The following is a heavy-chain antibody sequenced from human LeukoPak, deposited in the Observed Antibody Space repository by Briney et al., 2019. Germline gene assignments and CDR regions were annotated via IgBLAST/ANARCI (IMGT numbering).Heavy chain of an antibody. V-gene: IGHV4-38-2*02. CDR1: GYSINSGFY. CDR3: ARDVVAARGSFDY. Sequence: SETLSLTCTVSGYSINSGFYWGWIRQPPGKGLECIGYIHYSGSTNYNPSLKSRVTISVDTSKNQFSLKLRSVTAADTAVYYCARDVVAARGSFDYWGQGTLVTVSS. D-gene: IGHD2-2*01. CDR2: IHYSGST. J-gene: IGHJ4*02.